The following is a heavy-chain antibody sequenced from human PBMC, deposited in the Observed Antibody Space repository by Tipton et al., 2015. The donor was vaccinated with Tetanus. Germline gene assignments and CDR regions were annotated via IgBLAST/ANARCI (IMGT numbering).Heavy chain of an antibody. CDR3: ARDSNFYSYSYKGMDV. J-gene: IGHJ6*02. Sequence: LRLSCTVSGGSISSGTFYWDWIRQPPGKGLEWIGYVFHSGSTKYNPSLKSRVTISVDTSKNQFSLKLRSVTAADTAVYYCARDSNFYSYSYKGMDVWGQGTTVTVSS. D-gene: IGHD4-11*01. CDR1: GGSISSGTFY. V-gene: IGHV4-61*01. CDR2: VFHSGST.